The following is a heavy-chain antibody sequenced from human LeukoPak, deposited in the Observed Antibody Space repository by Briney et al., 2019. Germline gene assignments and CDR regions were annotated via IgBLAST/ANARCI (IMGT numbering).Heavy chain of an antibody. J-gene: IGHJ5*02. V-gene: IGHV4-34*01. CDR1: GGSLSDHY. CDR2: INPRGST. CDR3: AREPGYCSGGSRYGGWFDP. D-gene: IGHD2-15*01. Sequence: SETLSLTCAVYGGSLSDHYWSWFRQPPGKGLEWIGEINPRGSTIYNPSLKSRVTISVDTSQNQFSLNLSSVTAADTAVYYCAREPGYCSGGSRYGGWFDPWGQGTLVTVSS.